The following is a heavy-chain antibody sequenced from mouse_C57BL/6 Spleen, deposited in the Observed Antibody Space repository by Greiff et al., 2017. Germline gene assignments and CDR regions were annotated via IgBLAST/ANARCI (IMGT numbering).Heavy chain of an antibody. CDR1: GFTFSDYG. Sequence: DVQLVESGGGLVKPGGSLKLSCAASGFTFSDYGMHWVRQAPEKGLEWVAYISSGSSTIYYADTVKGQFTISRDNAKNTLFLQMTSLRSEDTAMYYCARSSNYAFFFDYWGQGTTLTVSS. J-gene: IGHJ2*01. V-gene: IGHV5-17*01. CDR3: ARSSNYAFFFDY. CDR2: ISSGSSTI. D-gene: IGHD2-5*01.